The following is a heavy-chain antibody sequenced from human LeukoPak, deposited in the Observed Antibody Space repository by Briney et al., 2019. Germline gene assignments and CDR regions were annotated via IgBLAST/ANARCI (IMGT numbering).Heavy chain of an antibody. J-gene: IGHJ4*02. CDR2: ISGSGGDT. CDR1: GFTFNNYG. V-gene: IGHV3-23*01. D-gene: IGHD6-19*01. CDR3: AKPSQGWPYYFDN. Sequence: PGGSLRLSCAASGFTFNNYGMHWVRQAPGKGLGWVSAISGSGGDTYYADSVKGRFTTSRDNSENTLYLQMNSLTAEDTAMYYCAKPSQGWPYYFDNWGQGTLVTVSS.